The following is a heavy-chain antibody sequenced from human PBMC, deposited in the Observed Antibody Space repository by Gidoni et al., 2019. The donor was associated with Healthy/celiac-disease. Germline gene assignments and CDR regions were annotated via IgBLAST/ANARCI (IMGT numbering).Heavy chain of an antibody. CDR1: GFTFRSYS. CDR2: ISSSSSTI. V-gene: IGHV3-48*01. J-gene: IGHJ6*02. D-gene: IGHD2-15*01. CDR3: ARDGGDVVVVPYYYYYGMDV. Sequence: EVPLVESGGGLVQPGGSLRLSCAASGFTFRSYSMNWVRQAPGKGREWVSYISSSSSTIYYADSVKGRFTISRDNAKNSLYLQMNSLRAEDTAVYYCARDGGDVVVVPYYYYYGMDVWGQGTTVTVSS.